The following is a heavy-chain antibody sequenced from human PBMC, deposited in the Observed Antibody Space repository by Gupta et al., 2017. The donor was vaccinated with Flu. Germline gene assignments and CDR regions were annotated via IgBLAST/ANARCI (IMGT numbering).Heavy chain of an antibody. CDR3: ARGLRLLEWLLFVLHNWFDP. V-gene: IGHV4-34*01. D-gene: IGHD3-3*01. CDR2: STHSGIT. J-gene: IGHJ5*01. Sequence: KGLEWIVESTHSGITNYNPYLKGRVTISVDTSKNQFYLTLRPLTAAHTAVYYCARGLRLLEWLLFVLHNWFDPWGQGTLVTVSS.